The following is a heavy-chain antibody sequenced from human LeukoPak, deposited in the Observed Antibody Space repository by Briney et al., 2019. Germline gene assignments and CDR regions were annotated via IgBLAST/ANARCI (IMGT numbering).Heavy chain of an antibody. D-gene: IGHD6-13*01. CDR2: MCYSGNT. CDR1: GDSISSSTYY. J-gene: IGHJ4*02. Sequence: SETLSLTCTSSGDSISSSTYYWGWIRQPPGKGLEWIGSMCYSGNTYYNPSLKSRVTISVDTSKNHFSLKLSSVTAADTAMYYCARQVGSSNWYPRYYDYWGQGTLVTVSS. CDR3: ARQVGSSNWYPRYYDY. V-gene: IGHV4-39*01.